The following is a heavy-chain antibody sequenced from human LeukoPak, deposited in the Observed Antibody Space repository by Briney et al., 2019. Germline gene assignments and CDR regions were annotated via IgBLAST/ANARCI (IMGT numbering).Heavy chain of an antibody. Sequence: PSETLSLTCTVSGDSISSYYWSWIRQPPGKGLEWIGYIYYSGSTNYNPSLKSRVTISVDTSKNQFSPKLSSVTAADTAVYYCARGGLRYFDWLPYFDYWGQGILVTVSS. V-gene: IGHV4-59*01. J-gene: IGHJ4*02. CDR1: GDSISSYY. CDR2: IYYSGST. CDR3: ARGGLRYFDWLPYFDY. D-gene: IGHD3-9*01.